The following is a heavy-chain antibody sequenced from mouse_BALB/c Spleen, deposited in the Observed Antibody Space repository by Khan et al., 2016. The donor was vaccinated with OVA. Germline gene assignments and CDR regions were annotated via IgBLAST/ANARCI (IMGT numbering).Heavy chain of an antibody. J-gene: IGHJ2*01. CDR1: GFSLTSYG. CDR2: IWAGGST. D-gene: IGHD1-3*01. CDR3: ARLEDI. V-gene: IGHV2-9*02. Sequence: QVQLQQSGPGLVAPSQSLSITCTVSGFSLTSYGVHWVRQPPGQGLEWLGVIWAGGSTNYNSALMSRLSISKDNSKSQVFLKMNRLQTEGTAMYYCARLEDIWGQGTTLTVSS.